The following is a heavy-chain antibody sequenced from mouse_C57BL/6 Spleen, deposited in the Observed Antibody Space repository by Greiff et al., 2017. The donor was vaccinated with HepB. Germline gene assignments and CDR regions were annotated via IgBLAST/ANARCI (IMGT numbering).Heavy chain of an antibody. V-gene: IGHV1-69*01. CDR2: IDPSDSYT. D-gene: IGHD4-1*01. CDR3: ARAGTVDY. CDR1: GYTFTSYW. Sequence: VQLQQPGAELVMPGASVKLSCKASGYTFTSYWMHWVKQRPGQGLEWIGEIDPSDSYTNYNQKFKGKSTLTVDKSSSTAYMQLSSLTSEDSAVYYCARAGTVDYWGQGTTLTVSS. J-gene: IGHJ2*01.